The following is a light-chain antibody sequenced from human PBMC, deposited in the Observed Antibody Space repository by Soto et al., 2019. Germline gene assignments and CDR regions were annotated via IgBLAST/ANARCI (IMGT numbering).Light chain of an antibody. V-gene: IGLV2-23*01. CDR2: ATS. CDR1: SSDVGTYNL. Sequence: QSALTQPAAVSGSPGQSITISCTGTSSDVGTYNLVSWYQQYPGKAPKLMIYATSKRPSGVSNRFSGSKSGDTASLTISGLQAEDGVDYYCTSFARGSTLVLGGGTKVTVL. J-gene: IGLJ3*02. CDR3: TSFARGSTLV.